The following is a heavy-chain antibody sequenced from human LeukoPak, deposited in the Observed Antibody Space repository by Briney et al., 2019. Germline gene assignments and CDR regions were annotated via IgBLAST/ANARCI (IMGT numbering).Heavy chain of an antibody. CDR3: ARTYCGGDCFYSYFDY. D-gene: IGHD2-21*02. CDR2: IYPGDSDT. V-gene: IGHV5-51*01. Sequence: RGESLKISCKGSGYSFTTYWIGWVRQMPGKGLEWVGIIYPGDSDTSYSPSFQGQVTISADKSISTAYLQWSSLKASDTAMYYCARTYCGGDCFYSYFDYWGQGTLVTVSS. CDR1: GYSFTTYW. J-gene: IGHJ4*02.